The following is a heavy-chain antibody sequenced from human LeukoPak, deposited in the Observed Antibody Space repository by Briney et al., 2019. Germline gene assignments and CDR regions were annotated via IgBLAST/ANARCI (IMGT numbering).Heavy chain of an antibody. CDR1: GFTFSTYS. Sequence: GGSLRLSCAASGFTFSTYSMNWLRQAPGKGLEWVSSISSSRGHTSYADSVKGRFTISRDNAENSLNLQMSSLRAEDTAVYYCARGRGINSNFDYWGEGTLVTVSS. D-gene: IGHD4-23*01. CDR3: ARGRGINSNFDY. CDR2: ISSSRGHT. J-gene: IGHJ4*02. V-gene: IGHV3-21*01.